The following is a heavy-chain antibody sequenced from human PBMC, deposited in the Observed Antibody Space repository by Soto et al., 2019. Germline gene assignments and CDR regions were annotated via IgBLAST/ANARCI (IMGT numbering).Heavy chain of an antibody. Sequence: ASVKVSCKASGYTFTSYGISWVRQAPGQGLEWMGWISAYNGNTNYAQKLQGRVTMTTDTSTSTAYMELRSLRSDDTAVYYCARNSGSAYYDSSGYPSNFDYWGQGTLVTVSS. J-gene: IGHJ4*02. CDR3: ARNSGSAYYDSSGYPSNFDY. CDR2: ISAYNGNT. D-gene: IGHD3-22*01. V-gene: IGHV1-18*04. CDR1: GYTFTSYG.